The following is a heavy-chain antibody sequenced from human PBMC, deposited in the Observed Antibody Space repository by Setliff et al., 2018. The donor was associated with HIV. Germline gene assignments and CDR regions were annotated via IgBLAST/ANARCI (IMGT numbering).Heavy chain of an antibody. Sequence: PGGSLRLSCATSGFIFKTYDIHWVRQVPGKGLEWVTFIRFNGNDKYYADSVKGRFTISRDNSKNTLDLQINSLRPEDTAVYYCVTRYCGESICPEFDYWGQGTLVTVSS. J-gene: IGHJ4*02. CDR1: GFIFKTYD. CDR2: IRFNGNDK. CDR3: VTRYCGESICPEFDY. V-gene: IGHV3-30*02. D-gene: IGHD2-21*01.